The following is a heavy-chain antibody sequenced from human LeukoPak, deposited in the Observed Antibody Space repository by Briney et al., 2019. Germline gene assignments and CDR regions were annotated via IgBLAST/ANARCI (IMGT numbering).Heavy chain of an antibody. CDR1: GDSVSGHY. CDR3: ARTARYFDS. CDR2: IQVNGDT. J-gene: IGHJ4*02. V-gene: IGHV4-4*09. Sequence: PSETLSLTCTVSGDSVSGHYWSWIRQAPGKGLECIGYIQVNGDTNYNPSLKDRGTLSLDTSKNQFSLRLRSVTAADTAVYSCARTARYFDSWGPGTLVTVSS. D-gene: IGHD2-15*01.